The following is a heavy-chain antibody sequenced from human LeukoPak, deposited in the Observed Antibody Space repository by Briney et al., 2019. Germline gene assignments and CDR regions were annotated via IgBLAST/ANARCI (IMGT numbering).Heavy chain of an antibody. CDR3: ARALYCSSTSCYYYYGMDV. Sequence: SVKVSCKASGGTFSSYTISWVRQAPGQGLEWMGRIIPILGIANYAQKFQGRVTITADKSTSTAHMELSSLRSEDTAVYYCARALYCSSTSCYYYYGMDVWGQGTTVTVSS. CDR2: IIPILGIA. CDR1: GGTFSSYT. D-gene: IGHD2-2*01. J-gene: IGHJ6*02. V-gene: IGHV1-69*02.